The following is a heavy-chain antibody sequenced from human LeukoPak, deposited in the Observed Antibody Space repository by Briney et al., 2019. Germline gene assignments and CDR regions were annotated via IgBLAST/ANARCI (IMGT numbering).Heavy chain of an antibody. Sequence: SSVKVSCKASGGTFSSYAISWVRQAPGQGLEWMGRIIPILGIANYAQKFQGRVTITADKSTSTAYMELSSLRSEDTAVYYCAGTDVGGSSGYYCYYGMDVWGQGTTVTVSS. V-gene: IGHV1-69*04. J-gene: IGHJ6*02. D-gene: IGHD3-22*01. CDR3: AGTDVGGSSGYYCYYGMDV. CDR1: GGTFSSYA. CDR2: IIPILGIA.